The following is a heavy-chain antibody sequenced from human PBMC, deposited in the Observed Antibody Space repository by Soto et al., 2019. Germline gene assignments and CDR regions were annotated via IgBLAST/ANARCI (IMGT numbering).Heavy chain of an antibody. V-gene: IGHV6-1*01. Sequence: SQTLSLTCVISGDSVSSNSAAWNWIRQSPSRGLEWLGRTYYRSKWYNDYAVSVKSRITINPDTSKNQFSLQLNSVTPADTAVYYGAREVVCGSGSHQALFYYYMDAWGKGT. CDR3: AREVVCGSGSHQALFYYYMDA. CDR2: TYYRSKWYN. D-gene: IGHD3-10*01. J-gene: IGHJ6*03. CDR1: GDSVSSNSAA.